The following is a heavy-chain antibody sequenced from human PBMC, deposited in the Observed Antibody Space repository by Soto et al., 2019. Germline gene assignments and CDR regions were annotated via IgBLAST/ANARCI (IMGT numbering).Heavy chain of an antibody. Sequence: QVQLQESGPGLVKPSQTLTLTCTVSGGSISSGSFYWSWIRQHPGKGLEWIGHISDIGSSYYNPSPESRVTLSVDTSKTQSSLLLSAVTTADTAVYFCARTTFYDIFTAYYSLFDYWGQGTLVTVSS. CDR1: GGSISSGSFY. V-gene: IGHV4-31*03. CDR3: ARTTFYDIFTAYYSLFDY. CDR2: ISDIGSS. D-gene: IGHD3-9*01. J-gene: IGHJ4*02.